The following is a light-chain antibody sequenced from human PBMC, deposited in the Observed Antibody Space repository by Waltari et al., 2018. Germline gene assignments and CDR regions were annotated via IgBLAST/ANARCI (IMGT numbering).Light chain of an antibody. Sequence: EVVMTQSPATLSVSPGERATLSCRASQSVKNNLVWYQQKPGQAPRLLIYGASTRATGIPVRFSGSGSGTEFTLTISSLQSEDFAVYYCQQYNNWPYTFGLGTKLEI. CDR2: GAS. CDR1: QSVKNN. J-gene: IGKJ2*01. CDR3: QQYNNWPYT. V-gene: IGKV3-15*01.